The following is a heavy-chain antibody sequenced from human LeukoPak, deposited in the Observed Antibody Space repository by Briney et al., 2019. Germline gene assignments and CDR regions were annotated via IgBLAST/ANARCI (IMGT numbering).Heavy chain of an antibody. CDR1: GFTFSNYA. V-gene: IGHV3-23*01. CDR3: AKDAATVPPRTHDY. D-gene: IGHD4-17*01. J-gene: IGHJ4*02. CDR2: ISGSAGST. Sequence: GGSLRLSCAGSGFTFSNYAMTWVRQAPGKGLEWVSAISGSAGSTYYADSVKGRFTVSRDNSKNTLYLQMNSLRAEDTTVYFCAKDAATVPPRTHDYWGQGTLVTVSS.